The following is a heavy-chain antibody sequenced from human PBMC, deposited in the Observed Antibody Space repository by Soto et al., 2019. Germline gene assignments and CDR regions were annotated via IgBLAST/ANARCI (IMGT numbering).Heavy chain of an antibody. CDR1: GFSFSIYA. D-gene: IGHD5-18*01. J-gene: IGHJ3*02. V-gene: IGHV3-30-3*01. CDR3: ARGYSYGPNWESDALDI. Sequence: QVQLVESGGGVVQPGRSLRLSCAASGFSFSIYAMHWVRQAPGKGLEWVAVISYHGSTEYYGDSVKGRFTISRDNSKNTLYLQMYSLRPEDTAIYYCARGYSYGPNWESDALDIWGQRAMVTVSS. CDR2: ISYHGSTE.